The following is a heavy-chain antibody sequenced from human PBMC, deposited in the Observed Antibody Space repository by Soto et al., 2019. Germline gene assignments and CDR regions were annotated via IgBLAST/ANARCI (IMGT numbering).Heavy chain of an antibody. Sequence: NPSETLSLTCTVSGGSISSSSYYWGWIRQPPGKGLEWIGSIYYSGSTYYNPSLKSRVTISVDTSKNQFSLKLSSVTAADTAVYYCARSSDHYYYYGMDVWGQGTTVTVSS. J-gene: IGHJ6*02. CDR2: IYYSGST. D-gene: IGHD6-6*01. CDR1: GGSISSSSYY. V-gene: IGHV4-39*01. CDR3: ARSSDHYYYYGMDV.